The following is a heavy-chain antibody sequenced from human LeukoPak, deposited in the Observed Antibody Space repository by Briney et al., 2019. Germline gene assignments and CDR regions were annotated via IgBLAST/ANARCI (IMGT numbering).Heavy chain of an antibody. V-gene: IGHV3-7*04. CDR3: ARDSQHLNFDH. D-gene: IGHD3-3*02. CDR1: GFTLSNYW. CDR2: IKEDGSEK. J-gene: IGHJ4*02. Sequence: GGSLRLSCAASGFTLSNYWMNWVRQAPGKGLEWVANIKEDGSEKYYVDSAKGRFTISRDNAKNSLYLQMDSLRAEDTAVYYCARDSQHLNFDHWGQGTLVTVSS.